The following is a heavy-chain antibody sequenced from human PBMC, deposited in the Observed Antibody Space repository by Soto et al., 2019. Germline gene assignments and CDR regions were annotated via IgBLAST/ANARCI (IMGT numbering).Heavy chain of an antibody. CDR1: GFTFSDYA. V-gene: IGHV3-23*01. CDR3: ANVPIWCGSSRCYTEGFDY. J-gene: IGHJ4*01. Sequence: EVQLLQHGGGLVQPGGSLRLTCAASGFTFSDYAMSWVRQAPGKGLEWASTVSASASNTHYADSVKGRFTISRDKSKNTLFLQMDSLRAEDTALYYCANVPIWCGSSRCYTEGFDYWGHGTLVIVSS. CDR2: VSASASNT. D-gene: IGHD2-2*01.